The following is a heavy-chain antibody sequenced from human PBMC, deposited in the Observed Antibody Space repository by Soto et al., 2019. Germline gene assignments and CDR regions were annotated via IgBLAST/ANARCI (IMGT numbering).Heavy chain of an antibody. Sequence: GASLKISCKGSGYSFAGYWITWVRQKPGKGLEWMGRIDPSDSQTYYSPSFRGHVTISATKSITTVFLQWSSLRASDTAMYYCARQVYDSDTGPNFQYYFDSWGQGTPVTVSS. CDR2: IDPSDSQT. CDR3: ARQVYDSDTGPNFQYYFDS. J-gene: IGHJ4*02. D-gene: IGHD3-22*01. CDR1: GYSFAGYW. V-gene: IGHV5-10-1*01.